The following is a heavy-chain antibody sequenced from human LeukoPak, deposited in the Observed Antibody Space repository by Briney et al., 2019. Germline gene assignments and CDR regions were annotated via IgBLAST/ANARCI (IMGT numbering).Heavy chain of an antibody. CDR3: ARDRYGDFEDY. CDR1: GGSINTANYY. Sequence: SQTLSLTCNVSGGSINTANYYWTWIRQPPGKGLELIGYISYSGTPYYNPSLNSRVTISLDTSKNQFSLRLNSVTAADTAMYYCARDRYGDFEDYWGQGTLVTVSS. V-gene: IGHV4-30-4*08. CDR2: ISYSGTP. J-gene: IGHJ4*02. D-gene: IGHD4-17*01.